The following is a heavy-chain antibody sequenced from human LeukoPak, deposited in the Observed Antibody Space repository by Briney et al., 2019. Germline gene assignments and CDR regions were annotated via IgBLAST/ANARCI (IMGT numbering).Heavy chain of an antibody. Sequence: ASVKVSCKASGYTFTSYDINWVRQATGQGLEWMGWMNPNSGNTGYAQKFQGRVTITRNTSISTAYMELSSLRAEDTAVYYCARATGERTFGELLDPYYYYYMDVWGKGTTVTISS. CDR1: GYTFTSYD. D-gene: IGHD3-10*01. CDR2: MNPNSGNT. CDR3: ARATGERTFGELLDPYYYYYMDV. V-gene: IGHV1-8*03. J-gene: IGHJ6*03.